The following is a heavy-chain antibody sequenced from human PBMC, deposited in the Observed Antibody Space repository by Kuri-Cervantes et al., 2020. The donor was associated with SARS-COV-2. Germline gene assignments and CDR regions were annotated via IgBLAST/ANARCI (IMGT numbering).Heavy chain of an antibody. J-gene: IGHJ4*02. CDR2: ISPSDGNT. V-gene: IGHV3-23*01. Sequence: GESLKISCAASGFTFSSYAMSWVRQAPGKGLEWVSSISPSDGNTFYADSVKGRFTISRDNSKNTFFLQMNSLKTDDTALYYCASDRDYADGRYWGQGTLVTVSS. CDR1: GFTFSSYA. D-gene: IGHD4-17*01. CDR3: ASDRDYADGRY.